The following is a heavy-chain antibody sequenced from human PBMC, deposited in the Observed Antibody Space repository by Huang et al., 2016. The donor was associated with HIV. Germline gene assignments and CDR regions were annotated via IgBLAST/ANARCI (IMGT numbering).Heavy chain of an antibody. V-gene: IGHV3-30-3*01. Sequence: QAPGKGLEWVAVISYDGSNKYYTDSVKGRFTISRDNSKNALDLQMNSLRAEDTAVYYCARRAVAGIYYYYYMDVWGKGTTVTVSS. J-gene: IGHJ6*03. CDR2: ISYDGSNK. CDR3: ARRAVAGIYYYYYMDV. D-gene: IGHD6-19*01.